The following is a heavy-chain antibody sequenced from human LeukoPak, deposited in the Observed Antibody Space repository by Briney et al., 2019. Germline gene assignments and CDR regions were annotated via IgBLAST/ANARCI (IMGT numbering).Heavy chain of an antibody. D-gene: IGHD2/OR15-2a*01. Sequence: GASVKVPCKASGYTFTGYYMHWVRQAPGQGREGMGIINPSGGSTSYAQKFQGRVTMTRDLSTSTVYMELSSLRSEDTAVYYCARAESYNYFRYNWFDPWGQGTLVTVSS. J-gene: IGHJ5*02. V-gene: IGHV1-46*01. CDR2: INPSGGST. CDR3: ARAESYNYFRYNWFDP. CDR1: GYTFTGYY.